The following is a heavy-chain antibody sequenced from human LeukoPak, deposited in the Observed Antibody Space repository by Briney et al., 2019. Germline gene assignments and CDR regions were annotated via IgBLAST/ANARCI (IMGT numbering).Heavy chain of an antibody. CDR3: AKGPGCIVVDYFDF. CDR1: GFTFSSYA. J-gene: IGHJ4*02. CDR2: ISGCGGSI. D-gene: IGHD3-22*01. V-gene: IGHV3-23*01. Sequence: PGGSLRLSCAPSGFTFSSYAMSCVRPPPGKGLEWVSAISGCGGSIYYADPVKGRLDTSRDDSKNTLYLLMNSLRAEDKAVYYCAKGPGCIVVDYFDFWGQGTLVTVSS.